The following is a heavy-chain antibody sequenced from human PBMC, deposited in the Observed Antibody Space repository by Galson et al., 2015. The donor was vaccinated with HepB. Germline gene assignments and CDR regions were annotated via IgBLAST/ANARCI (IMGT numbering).Heavy chain of an antibody. D-gene: IGHD5-18*01. V-gene: IGHV4-61*02. J-gene: IGHJ6*02. CDR2: IYTSGST. CDR3: AREAWSRGYSYGPSWNYGMDV. CDR1: GGSISSGSYY. Sequence: TLSLTCTVSGGSISSGSYYWSWIRQPAGTGLEWIGRIYTSGSTNYNPSLKSRVTISVDTSKNQFSLKLSSVTAADTAVYYCAREAWSRGYSYGPSWNYGMDVWGQGTTVTVSS.